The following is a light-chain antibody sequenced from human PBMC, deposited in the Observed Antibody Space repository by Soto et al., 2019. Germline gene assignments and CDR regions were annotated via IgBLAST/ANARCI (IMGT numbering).Light chain of an antibody. J-gene: IGKJ1*01. V-gene: IGKV3-20*01. CDR1: QNITNNY. CDR2: GAS. Sequence: EIVLTQSPGTLSLSPGERATLPCRASQNITNNYVAWYQHKPGQAPRLLIYGASSRATGIPVRFSGSGSGTDFTLTISRLEPEDFAVYYCQQYNNWPGTFGQGTKVDIK. CDR3: QQYNNWPGT.